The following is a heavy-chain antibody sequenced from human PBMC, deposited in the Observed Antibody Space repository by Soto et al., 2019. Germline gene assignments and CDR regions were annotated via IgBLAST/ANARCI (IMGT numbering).Heavy chain of an antibody. Sequence: GGSLRLSSAVSGFNLTTYGVDWFRQIPGKGLGWVGVIWYDGSKIYYADSVKGRSTISRDVSKNTLFLQLSSLRADDTAVYYCARDGGSGIDYWGRGTLVTVSS. CDR3: ARDGGSGIDY. CDR2: IWYDGSKI. D-gene: IGHD6-19*01. V-gene: IGHV3-33*01. CDR1: GFNLTTYG. J-gene: IGHJ4*02.